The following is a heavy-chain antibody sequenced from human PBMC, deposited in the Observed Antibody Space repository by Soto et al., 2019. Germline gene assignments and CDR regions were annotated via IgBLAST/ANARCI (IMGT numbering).Heavy chain of an antibody. J-gene: IGHJ6*02. Sequence: SETLSLTCTVSGGSISSYYWSWIRQPAGKGLEWIGRIYTSGSTNYNPSLKSRVTMSVDTSKNQFSLKLSSATAADTAVYYCARDRVYYYGSGRADYYYYGMDVWGQGTTVTVSS. CDR1: GGSISSYY. CDR2: IYTSGST. CDR3: ARDRVYYYGSGRADYYYYGMDV. V-gene: IGHV4-4*07. D-gene: IGHD3-10*01.